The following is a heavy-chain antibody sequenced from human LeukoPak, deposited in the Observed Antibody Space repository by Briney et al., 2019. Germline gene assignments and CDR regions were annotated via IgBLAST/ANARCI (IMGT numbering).Heavy chain of an antibody. CDR1: GFTFSGSA. CDR2: IRSKANSYAT. D-gene: IGHD3-10*01. J-gene: IGHJ4*02. CDR3: TRHEAGYYGSGDTDY. Sequence: GGSLKLSCAASGFTFSGSAMHWVRQASGKGLEWVGRIRSKANSYATAYAASVKGRFTISRDDSRNTAYLQMNSLKTEATAVYYCTRHEAGYYGSGDTDYWGQGTLVTVSS. V-gene: IGHV3-73*01.